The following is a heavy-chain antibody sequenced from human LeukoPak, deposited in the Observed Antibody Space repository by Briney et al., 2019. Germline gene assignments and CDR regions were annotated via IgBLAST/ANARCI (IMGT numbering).Heavy chain of an antibody. J-gene: IGHJ4*02. Sequence: GGSLRLSCAASGFTFNSYGMHWVRQAQGKGLEWVAVISYDGSNKYYADFVKGRFTISRDNSKNTLYLQMNSLRAEDTAVYYCAKDTPPRRKSSLPGDWGQGTLVTVSS. CDR3: AKDTPPRRKSSLPGD. CDR1: GFTFNSYG. V-gene: IGHV3-30*18. CDR2: ISYDGSNK.